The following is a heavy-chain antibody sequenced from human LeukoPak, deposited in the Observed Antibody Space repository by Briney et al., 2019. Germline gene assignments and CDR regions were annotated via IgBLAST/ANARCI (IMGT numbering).Heavy chain of an antibody. D-gene: IGHD2-8*01. Sequence: PGGSLRLSCAASGFTFSSYWMYWVRQAPGKGLVWVSRINSDGSSTSYADSVKGRFTISRDNAKNTLYLQMNTLRAEDTAVYYCTSLGEPDIVLMVYPEDYWGQGTLVTVSS. CDR2: INSDGSST. CDR3: TSLGEPDIVLMVYPEDY. CDR1: GFTFSSYW. V-gene: IGHV3-74*01. J-gene: IGHJ4*02.